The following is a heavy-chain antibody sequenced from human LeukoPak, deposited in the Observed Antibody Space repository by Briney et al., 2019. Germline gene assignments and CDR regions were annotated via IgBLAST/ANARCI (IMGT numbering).Heavy chain of an antibody. CDR2: DGINK. D-gene: IGHD6-13*01. Sequence: DGINKYYADSVKGRFTISRDNSKNTLYLQMNSLRAEDTAVYYCARDGPSSPRGLTTYYFDYWGQGTLVTVSS. V-gene: IGHV3-30*01. CDR3: ARDGPSSPRGLTTYYFDY. J-gene: IGHJ4*02.